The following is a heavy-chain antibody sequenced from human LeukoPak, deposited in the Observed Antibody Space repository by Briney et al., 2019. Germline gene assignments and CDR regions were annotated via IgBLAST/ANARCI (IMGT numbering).Heavy chain of an antibody. CDR1: GFTFSNAW. J-gene: IGHJ4*02. CDR3: TTYLALTRNY. CDR2: IKSKTDGGTT. V-gene: IGHV3-15*01. Sequence: GGSLRLSCAASGFTFSNAWMSWVRQAPGKGVEGVGRIKSKTDGGTTDYAAPVKGRFTISRDEKKNTLYLQMNSLKTEDTAVYYCTTYLALTRNYWGQGTLVTVSS. D-gene: IGHD3-9*01.